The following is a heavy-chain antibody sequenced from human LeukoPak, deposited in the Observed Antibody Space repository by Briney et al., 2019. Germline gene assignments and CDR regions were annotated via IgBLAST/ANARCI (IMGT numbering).Heavy chain of an antibody. CDR1: GFTFSSHW. CDR3: ASLSSWNFGGY. Sequence: GGSLRLSCAASGFTFSSHWMSWVRQASGKGLEWVANIKQDGSEKYYVDSVKGRFTISRDNAKNSLYLQMNSLRAEDTAVYYCASLSSWNFGGYWGQGTLVTVSS. D-gene: IGHD1-7*01. J-gene: IGHJ4*02. CDR2: IKQDGSEK. V-gene: IGHV3-7*01.